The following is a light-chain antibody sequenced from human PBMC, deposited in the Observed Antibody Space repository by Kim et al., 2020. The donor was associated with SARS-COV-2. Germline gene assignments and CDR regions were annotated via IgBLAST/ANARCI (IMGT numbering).Light chain of an antibody. Sequence: SASVGDRVTITCRASQTISTYLNWYQQKPGKAPKLLIYAASSLQSEVPSRFSGSGSGTDFTLTISSLQPEDFATYYCQQSYSTPLTFGGGTKLEIK. J-gene: IGKJ4*01. CDR3: QQSYSTPLT. CDR2: AAS. V-gene: IGKV1-39*01. CDR1: QTISTY.